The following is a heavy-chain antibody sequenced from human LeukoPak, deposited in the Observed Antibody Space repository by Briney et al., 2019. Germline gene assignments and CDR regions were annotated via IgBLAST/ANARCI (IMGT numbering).Heavy chain of an antibody. V-gene: IGHV5-51*01. CDR1: GSTFTSYW. J-gene: IGHJ4*02. CDR2: IYPGDSDT. Sequence: GASLQISCQGSGSTFTSYWIGWVRPMPGKGLEWMGIIYPGDSDTRYSPSFQGQVTISADKSISTAYLQWSSLKASDTAMYYCARQRSHRHTPDYWGQGTLVTVSS. CDR3: ARQRSHRHTPDY.